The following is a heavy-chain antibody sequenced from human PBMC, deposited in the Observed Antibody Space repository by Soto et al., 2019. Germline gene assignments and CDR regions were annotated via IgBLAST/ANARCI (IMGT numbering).Heavy chain of an antibody. CDR3: AKVADGLSL. Sequence: EVQLLESGGGLVQPGGSLRLSCAASGFSFGSYAMSWVRQAPGKGLEWVSSISGRGGSTYYADSVKGRFTTSRDNSKNTLYLQTNSLRAEDTAVYYCAKVADGLSLWGQGTLVTVSS. J-gene: IGHJ4*02. CDR1: GFSFGSYA. D-gene: IGHD3-16*02. CDR2: ISGRGGST. V-gene: IGHV3-23*01.